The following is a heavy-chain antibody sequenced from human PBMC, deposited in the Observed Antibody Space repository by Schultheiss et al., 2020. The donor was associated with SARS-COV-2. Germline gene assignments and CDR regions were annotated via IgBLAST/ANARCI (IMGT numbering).Heavy chain of an antibody. Sequence: SETLSLTCTVSGGSISSYYWSWIRQPPGKGLEWIGSIYYSGSTNYNPSLKSRVTISVDTSKNQFSLKLSSVTAADTAVYYCASFGNYVVSFDYWGQGTLVTVSS. V-gene: IGHV4-59*12. D-gene: IGHD4-11*01. CDR1: GGSISSYY. CDR3: ASFGNYVVSFDY. CDR2: IYYSGST. J-gene: IGHJ4*02.